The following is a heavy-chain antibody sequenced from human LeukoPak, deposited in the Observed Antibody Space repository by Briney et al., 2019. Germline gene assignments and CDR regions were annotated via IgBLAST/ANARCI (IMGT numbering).Heavy chain of an antibody. CDR3: ARGRRQLLINWFDP. Sequence: KPSETLSLTCTVSGGSISTYYWSWIRQPPGKGLEWIGSIYYSGSTNYNPSLKSRVSISLETSKNQFSLKLSSVTAADTAVYYCARGRRQLLINWFDPWGQGTLVTVSS. J-gene: IGHJ5*02. V-gene: IGHV4-59*01. D-gene: IGHD6-13*01. CDR2: IYYSGST. CDR1: GGSISTYY.